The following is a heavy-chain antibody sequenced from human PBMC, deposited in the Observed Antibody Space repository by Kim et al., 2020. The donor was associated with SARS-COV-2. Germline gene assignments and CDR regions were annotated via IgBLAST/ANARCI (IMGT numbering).Heavy chain of an antibody. CDR2: IIPIFGTA. J-gene: IGHJ6*02. V-gene: IGHV1-69*13. CDR3: ASVYSSSWNYYYYGMDV. Sequence: SVKVSCKASGGTFSSYAISWVRQAPGQGLEWMGGIIPIFGTANYAQKFQGRVTITADESTSTAYMELSSLRSEDTAVYYCASVYSSSWNYYYYGMDVWGQGTTVTVSS. CDR1: GGTFSSYA. D-gene: IGHD6-13*01.